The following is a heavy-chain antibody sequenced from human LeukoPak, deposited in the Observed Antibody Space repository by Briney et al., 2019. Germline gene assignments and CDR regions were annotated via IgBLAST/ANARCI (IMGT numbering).Heavy chain of an antibody. J-gene: IGHJ4*02. D-gene: IGHD2-21*01. V-gene: IGHV3-21*01. CDR3: ATIPSTELNAY. CDR2: ISSSSYI. Sequence: GGSLRLSCAASGFTFSSYSMNWVHQAPGKGLEWLSSISSSSYIYYADSVRGRFTISRDNAKNSLYLQMNSLRADDTAVYFCATIPSTELNAYWGQGTLVTVSA. CDR1: GFTFSSYS.